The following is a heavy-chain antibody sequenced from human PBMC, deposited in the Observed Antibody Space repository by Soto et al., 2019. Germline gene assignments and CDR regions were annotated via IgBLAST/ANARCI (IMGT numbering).Heavy chain of an antibody. CDR3: ARERGSGSYAAFDF. V-gene: IGHV1-46*01. Sequence: QVQLVQSGAEVKKPGASVKVSCKASGFTFTNHYMHWVRQAPGQGLEWVVMINANGGSTNYAQKFQGRVTVTRDTSTSTVYLELSSLRSEDTAVYYCARERGSGSYAAFDFWGQGTMLSVSS. D-gene: IGHD1-26*01. CDR2: INANGGST. CDR1: GFTFTNHY. J-gene: IGHJ3*01.